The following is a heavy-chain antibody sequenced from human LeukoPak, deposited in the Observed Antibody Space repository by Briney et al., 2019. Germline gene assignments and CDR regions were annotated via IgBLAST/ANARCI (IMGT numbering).Heavy chain of an antibody. CDR3: ARDSTSIAARPGLDY. CDR2: IYTSGST. D-gene: IGHD6-6*01. V-gene: IGHV4-61*02. J-gene: IGHJ4*02. CDR1: GYSISRGYY. Sequence: PSETLSLTCNVSGYSISRGYYWSWIRQPAGKGLKWIGRIYTSGSTNYNPSLKSRVTISVDTSKNQFSLKLSSVTAADTAVYYCARDSTSIAARPGLDYWGQGTLVTVSS.